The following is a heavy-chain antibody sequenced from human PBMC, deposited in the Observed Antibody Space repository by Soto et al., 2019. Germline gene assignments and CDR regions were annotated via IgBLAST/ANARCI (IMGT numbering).Heavy chain of an antibody. CDR1: GFSLTARPMG. Sequence: QITLKESGPTLVKPTQTLTLTCSFSGFSLTARPMGVGWVRQPPGEALESLAIIYWDNDKRYSPSLRSRLTINNDTSKNQAVLTMTNIDPVDTATYFCAHRRGRYNWDDGDFDFRGQGTLVTVSS. V-gene: IGHV2-5*02. D-gene: IGHD1-1*01. CDR2: IYWDNDK. J-gene: IGHJ4*02. CDR3: AHRRGRYNWDDGDFDF.